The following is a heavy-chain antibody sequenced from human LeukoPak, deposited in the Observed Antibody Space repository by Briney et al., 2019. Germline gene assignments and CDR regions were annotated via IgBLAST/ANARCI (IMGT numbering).Heavy chain of an antibody. D-gene: IGHD6-13*01. CDR2: VYSGGST. V-gene: IGHV3-53*01. CDR3: ARDGAAAGYFDY. CDR1: GFTVSSNY. J-gene: IGHJ4*02. Sequence: GGSLRLSCAVSGFTVSSNYMNWVRQAPGKGLEWVSVVYSGGSTYYADSVRGRFTISRDNSKNTLYLQMNSLRAEDTAVYYCARDGAAAGYFDYWGQGTLVTVSS.